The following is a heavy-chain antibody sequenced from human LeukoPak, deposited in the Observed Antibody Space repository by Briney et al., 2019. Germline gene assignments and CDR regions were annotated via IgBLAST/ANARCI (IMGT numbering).Heavy chain of an antibody. V-gene: IGHV1-2*02. CDR3: ATITFGGVIAYDY. CDR2: INPNSGGT. D-gene: IGHD3-16*02. CDR1: GGTFSSYA. J-gene: IGHJ4*02. Sequence: ASVKVSCKASGGTFSSYAISWVRQAPGQGLEWMGWINPNSGGTNYAQKFQGRVTMTRDTSISTAYMELSRLRSDDTAVYYCATITFGGVIAYDYWGQGTLVTVSS.